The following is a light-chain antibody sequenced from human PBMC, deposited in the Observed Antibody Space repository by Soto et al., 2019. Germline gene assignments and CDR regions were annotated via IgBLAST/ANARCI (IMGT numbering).Light chain of an antibody. Sequence: DIQMTQSPSSLSASVGDRGNITCRASQRISGYLNWYQQKEGRAPNLLIYAAATLQNGVPSRFSRTGSETDPTPTTSSLRPEDVATSHCQQSPSIPWTFGQGTKV. CDR3: QQSPSIPWT. J-gene: IGKJ1*01. CDR1: QRISGY. V-gene: IGKV1-39*01. CDR2: AAA.